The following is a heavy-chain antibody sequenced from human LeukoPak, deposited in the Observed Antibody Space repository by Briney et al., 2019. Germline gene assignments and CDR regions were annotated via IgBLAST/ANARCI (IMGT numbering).Heavy chain of an antibody. CDR3: AKGRGSRVYESSDT. V-gene: IGHV3-23*01. J-gene: IGHJ5*02. CDR2: ISASGGST. D-gene: IGHD2-8*01. Sequence: GGSLRLSCAASGFSFRSYAMSWVRQAPGKGLEWVSAISASGGSTYYTDSVKGRFTISRDNSKNTAYLQMNSLRAEGTAIYFRAKGRGSRVYESSDTWGQGTLVTVSS. CDR1: GFSFRSYA.